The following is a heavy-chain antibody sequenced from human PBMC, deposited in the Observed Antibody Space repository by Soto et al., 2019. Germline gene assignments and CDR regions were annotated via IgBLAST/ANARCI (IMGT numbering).Heavy chain of an antibody. Sequence: QVQLVESGGALVRPGGSLRLSCNVSGFTFGNYYMSWIRQAPGKGLESISYISSRGVTIYYADSVKGRFTISRDNAKNSLFLQMDSLRAEDPAVYYCARVTASGWFVNGRDYFDHWGQGTLVTVSS. CDR3: ARVTASGWFVNGRDYFDH. CDR2: ISSRGVTI. D-gene: IGHD6-19*01. V-gene: IGHV3-11*01. CDR1: GFTFGNYY. J-gene: IGHJ4*02.